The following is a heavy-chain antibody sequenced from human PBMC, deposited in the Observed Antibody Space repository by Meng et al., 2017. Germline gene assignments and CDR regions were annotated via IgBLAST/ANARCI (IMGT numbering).Heavy chain of an antibody. V-gene: IGHV3-7*01. CDR3: ARDHYNLLDP. J-gene: IGHJ5*02. Sequence: GESLKISCEGSGFTFSNAYMTWVRQVPGKRLEWVANINQDGSEKYYVDSVKGRFTISRDSAKNSLYLQMNSLRAEDTALYYCARDHYNLLDPWGQGTLVTVSS. CDR2: INQDGSEK. CDR1: GFTFSNAY.